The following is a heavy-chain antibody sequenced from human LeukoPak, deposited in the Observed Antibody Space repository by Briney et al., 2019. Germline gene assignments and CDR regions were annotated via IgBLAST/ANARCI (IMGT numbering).Heavy chain of an antibody. CDR1: GGTFSSYA. CDR3: ARDGTGVYNLVQY. CDR2: INPNSGGT. V-gene: IGHV1-2*02. Sequence: ASVKVSCKASGGTFSSYAISWVRQAPGQGLEWMGWINPNSGGTNYAQKFQGRVTMTRDTSISAVYMELSRLRSDDTAVYYRARDGTGVYNLVQYWGQGTLVTVSS. J-gene: IGHJ4*02. D-gene: IGHD5-24*01.